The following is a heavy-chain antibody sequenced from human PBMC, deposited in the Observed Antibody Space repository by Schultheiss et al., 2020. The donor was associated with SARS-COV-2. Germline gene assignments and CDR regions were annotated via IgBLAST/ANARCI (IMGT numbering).Heavy chain of an antibody. CDR1: GGSFSGYY. CDR3: ARGDYGDRNKIRHYYYYGMDV. J-gene: IGHJ6*02. Sequence: SETLSLTCAVYGGSFSGYYWSWIRQPPGKGLEWIGEINHSGSTNYNPSLKSRVTISVDTSKNQFSLKLSSVTAADTAVYYCARGDYGDRNKIRHYYYYGMDVWGQGTTVTVSS. V-gene: IGHV4-34*01. D-gene: IGHD4-17*01. CDR2: INHSGST.